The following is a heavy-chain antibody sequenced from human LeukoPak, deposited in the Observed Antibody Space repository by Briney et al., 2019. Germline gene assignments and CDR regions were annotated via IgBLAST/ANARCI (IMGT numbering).Heavy chain of an antibody. J-gene: IGHJ4*02. D-gene: IGHD5-18*01. CDR2: ISSSGSTI. CDR1: GFTFSSYE. Sequence: GGSLRLSCAASGFTFSSYEMNWVRQAPGKGLEWVSYISSSGSTIYYADSVKGRFTISRDNAKNSLYLQMSSLRAEDTAVYYCATLGAYSYGYFDYWGQGTLVTVSS. V-gene: IGHV3-48*03. CDR3: ATLGAYSYGYFDY.